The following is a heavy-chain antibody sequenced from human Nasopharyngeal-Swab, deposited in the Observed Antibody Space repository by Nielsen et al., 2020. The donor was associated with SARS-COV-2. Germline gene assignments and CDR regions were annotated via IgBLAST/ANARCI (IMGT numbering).Heavy chain of an antibody. CDR3: VKGTASLDF. CDR1: GFMLSSYG. D-gene: IGHD2-21*02. CDR2: LNSAGTAT. J-gene: IGHJ4*02. V-gene: IGHV3-23*01. Sequence: GGSLRLSCAVSGFMLSSYGMSWVRQAPGKGLEWVSGLNSAGTATYYADSVRGRFTISRDKSQNTLYLQMSSLRAEDTAVYYCVKGTASLDFWGQGTLVTVSS.